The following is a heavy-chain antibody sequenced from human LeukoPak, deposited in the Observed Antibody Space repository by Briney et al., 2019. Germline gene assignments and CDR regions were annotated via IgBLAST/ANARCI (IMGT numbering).Heavy chain of an antibody. Sequence: GWSLRLSCAASGFTFSSYGMHWVRQAPGKGLEWVAVISYDGSNIYYADSVKGRFTISRDQSQNTLYLQMNSLRAEDTAVYYCAKGNYGDYPLYWGQGTLVTVSS. CDR1: GFTFSSYG. V-gene: IGHV3-30*18. J-gene: IGHJ4*02. D-gene: IGHD4-17*01. CDR2: ISYDGSNI. CDR3: AKGNYGDYPLY.